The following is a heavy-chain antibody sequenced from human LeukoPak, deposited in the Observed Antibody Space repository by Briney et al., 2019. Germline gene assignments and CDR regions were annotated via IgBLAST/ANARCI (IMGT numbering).Heavy chain of an antibody. V-gene: IGHV3-72*01. CDR1: GFVFNDHY. CDR3: ARGTGTTGGTNFDY. D-gene: IGHD1-1*01. Sequence: PGGSLRLSCATSGFVFNDHYIDWVRQAPGKGLEWVGRSRNKANSYSTEYAASVKGRFTVSRDESKNSLYLQMNSLKTEDTAVYYCARGTGTTGGTNFDYWGPGTLVTVSS. J-gene: IGHJ4*02. CDR2: SRNKANSYST.